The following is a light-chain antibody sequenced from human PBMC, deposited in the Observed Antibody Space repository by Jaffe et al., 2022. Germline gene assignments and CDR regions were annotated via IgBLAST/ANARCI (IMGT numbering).Light chain of an antibody. CDR3: QAWDSSTARGNV. CDR1: KLGDKY. CDR2: QDS. V-gene: IGLV3-1*01. Sequence: SYELTQPPSVSVSPGQTASITCSGDKLGDKYACWYQQKPGQSPVLVIYQDSKRPSGIPERFSGSNSGNTATLTISGTQAMDEADYYCQAWDSSTARGNVFGTGTKVTVL. J-gene: IGLJ1*01.